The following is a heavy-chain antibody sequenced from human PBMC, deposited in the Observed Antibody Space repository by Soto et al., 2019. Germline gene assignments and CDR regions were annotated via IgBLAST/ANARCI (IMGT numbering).Heavy chain of an antibody. J-gene: IGHJ4*02. CDR1: GGSISSGGYY. Sequence: QVQLQESGPGLVKPSQTLSLTCTVSGGSISSGGYYWSWIRQHPGKGLEWIGYIYYSGSTYYNPSLKSRVTISVDTSKNQFSLKLSSVTAADTAVYYCARRSSWFHQPIYFDYWGQGTLVTVSS. CDR2: IYYSGST. V-gene: IGHV4-31*03. CDR3: ARRSSWFHQPIYFDY. D-gene: IGHD6-13*01.